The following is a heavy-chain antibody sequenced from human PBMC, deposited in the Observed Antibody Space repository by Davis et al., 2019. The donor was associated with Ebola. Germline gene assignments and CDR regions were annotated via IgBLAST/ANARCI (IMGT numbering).Heavy chain of an antibody. CDR2: IDPSDSYD. CDR1: GYSFTSYY. V-gene: IGHV5-10-1*04. CDR3: ARLLGEQQLAPLH. Sequence: GESLKISCKGSGYSFTSYYISWVRQMPGKGLEWMGRIDPSDSYDNYSPSFQGQVTISADKSISTAYLQWSSLKASDTAMYYCARLLGEQQLAPLHWGQGTLVTVSS. D-gene: IGHD6-13*01. J-gene: IGHJ1*01.